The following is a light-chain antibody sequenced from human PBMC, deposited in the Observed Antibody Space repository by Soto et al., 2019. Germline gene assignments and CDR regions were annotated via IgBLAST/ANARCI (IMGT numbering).Light chain of an antibody. Sequence: ALAQPPSASVAPGQKVTISCSGSSSNIAKNHVYWYQQLSGAAPKLLIYKNNQRPSGVPDRFSGSKSGTSASLAISGLRSEDEADYYCSSWDDRLASLVFGGGTKVTVL. CDR2: KNN. CDR1: SSNIAKNH. CDR3: SSWDDRLASLV. V-gene: IGLV1-47*01. J-gene: IGLJ2*01.